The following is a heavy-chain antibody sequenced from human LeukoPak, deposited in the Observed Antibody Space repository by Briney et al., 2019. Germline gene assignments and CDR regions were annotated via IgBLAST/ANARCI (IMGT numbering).Heavy chain of an antibody. CDR1: GFTFSSYA. J-gene: IGHJ4*02. CDR2: ISGSGGST. V-gene: IGHV3-23*01. Sequence: GGSLRLSCAASGFTFSSYAMSWVRQAPGKGLEWVSAISGSGGSTYYADSVKGRFTISRDNSKNTLYLQMNSLRAEDTAVYYCARGGGTHNWNPIDYWGQGTLVTVSS. D-gene: IGHD1-20*01. CDR3: ARGGGTHNWNPIDY.